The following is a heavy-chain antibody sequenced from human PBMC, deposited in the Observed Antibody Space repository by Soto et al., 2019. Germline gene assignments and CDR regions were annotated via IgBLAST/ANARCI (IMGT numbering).Heavy chain of an antibody. D-gene: IGHD1-26*01. CDR2: ISYDGSNK. V-gene: IGHV3-30-3*01. CDR1: GFTFSSYA. Sequence: GGSLRLSCAASGFTFSSYAMHWVRQAPGKGLEWVAVISYDGSNKYYADSVKGRFTISRDNSKNTLYLQMNSLRAEDTAVYYCARLSRSGVGATSFDYWGQGTLVTVSS. J-gene: IGHJ4*02. CDR3: ARLSRSGVGATSFDY.